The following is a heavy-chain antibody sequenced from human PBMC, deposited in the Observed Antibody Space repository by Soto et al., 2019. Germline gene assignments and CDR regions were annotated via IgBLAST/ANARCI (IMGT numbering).Heavy chain of an antibody. CDR1: GFTFSHYG. Sequence: QVQLVESGGGVVQPGRSLRLSCAASGFTFSHYGMHWVRQAPGKGLEWVAVIWYDGSNKNYADSVKGRFTISRDSPKNTLYLQMNSLRADDTAVYYCVVGHSLPHAFEIWGQGTMVTVSS. J-gene: IGHJ3*02. V-gene: IGHV3-33*01. CDR3: VVGHSLPHAFEI. CDR2: IWYDGSNK. D-gene: IGHD1-26*01.